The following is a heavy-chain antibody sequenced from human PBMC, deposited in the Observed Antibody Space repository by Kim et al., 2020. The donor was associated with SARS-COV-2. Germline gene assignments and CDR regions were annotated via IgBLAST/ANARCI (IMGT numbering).Heavy chain of an antibody. J-gene: IGHJ6*02. V-gene: IGHV1-24*01. Sequence: ASVKVSCKVSGYTLTELSMHWVRQAPGKGLEWMGGFDPEDGETIYAQKFQGRVTMTEDTSTDTAYMELSSLRSEDTAVYYCAIEIGDGYNYLGPSDYYGMDVWGQGTTVTVSS. CDR1: GYTLTELS. CDR3: AIEIGDGYNYLGPSDYYGMDV. CDR2: FDPEDGET. D-gene: IGHD2-21*01.